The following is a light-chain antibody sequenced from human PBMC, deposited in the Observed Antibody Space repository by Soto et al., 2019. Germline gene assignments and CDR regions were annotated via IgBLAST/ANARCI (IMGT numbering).Light chain of an antibody. CDR3: QYLNSFPLT. CDR2: LAS. J-gene: IGKJ4*01. CDR1: QGIRNY. V-gene: IGKV1-9*01. Sequence: IPLTQSPSSLSASVGDRVTITCRASQGIRNYLAWYQQKPGKAPNLLTYLASTLQGGVPSRFSGSGSGTDFSLTISSLQPEDVATYYCQYLNSFPLTFGGGTKVELK.